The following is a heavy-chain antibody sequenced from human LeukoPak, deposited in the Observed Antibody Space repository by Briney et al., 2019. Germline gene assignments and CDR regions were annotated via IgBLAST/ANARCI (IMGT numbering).Heavy chain of an antibody. D-gene: IGHD1-26*01. CDR1: GYTFTSYY. CDR2: INPSGGST. Sequence: GASVKASCKASGYTFTSYYMHWVRQAPGQGLEWMGIINPSGGSTSYAQKFQGRVTMTRDTSTSTVYMELSSLRSEDTAVYYCARGSFSGGSYQEDAFDIWGQGTMVTVSS. J-gene: IGHJ3*02. V-gene: IGHV1-46*01. CDR3: ARGSFSGGSYQEDAFDI.